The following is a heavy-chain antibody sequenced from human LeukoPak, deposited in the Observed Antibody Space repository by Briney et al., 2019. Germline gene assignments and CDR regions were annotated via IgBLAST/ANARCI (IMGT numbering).Heavy chain of an antibody. CDR1: GFTFSNAW. CDR2: IYHSGST. D-gene: IGHD1-26*01. V-gene: IGHV4-4*02. J-gene: IGHJ4*02. CDR3: ARDKPSGSYYTY. Sequence: GSLRLSCAASGFTFSNAWMSWVRQAPGKGLEWIGYIYHSGSTYYNPSLKSRVTISVDRSKNQFSLKLSSVTAADTAVYYCARDKPSGSYYTYWGQGTLVTVSS.